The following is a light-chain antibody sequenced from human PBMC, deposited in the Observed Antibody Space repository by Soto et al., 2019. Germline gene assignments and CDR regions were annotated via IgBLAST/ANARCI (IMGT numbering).Light chain of an antibody. CDR1: QSVSSY. Sequence: EIVLTQSPATLSLSPGERATLSCRASQSVSSYLAWYQQKPGQAPRLLIYDASNRATGIPARFSGSGSGTDFTLTISSLEPEDFAVYYCQQRSTWNTFGGGTKVEIK. V-gene: IGKV3-11*01. CDR2: DAS. CDR3: QQRSTWNT. J-gene: IGKJ4*01.